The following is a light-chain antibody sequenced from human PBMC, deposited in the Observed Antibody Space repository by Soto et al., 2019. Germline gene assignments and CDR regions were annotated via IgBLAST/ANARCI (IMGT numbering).Light chain of an antibody. Sequence: EIVLTQSPATQSLSPGERATLSCRASQSVSSYLAWYQQKPGQAPSLLIYGASTRATGTPARFSGSGSGTEFTLTISSLQSEDFAVYYCQQYIRWPLTFGGGTKGDIK. CDR3: QQYIRWPLT. CDR2: GAS. CDR1: QSVSSY. J-gene: IGKJ4*02. V-gene: IGKV3-15*01.